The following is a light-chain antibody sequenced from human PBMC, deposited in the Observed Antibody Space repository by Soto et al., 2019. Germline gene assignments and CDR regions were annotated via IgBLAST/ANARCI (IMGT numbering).Light chain of an antibody. Sequence: SVLTQPPSASGTPGQRVTISCSGSSSNIGSDAVNWFQQLPGTAPKLLIYDNNQRPSGVPDRFSGSKSGTSASLAISGLQSEDEADYYCAAWDGSLNGWVFGGGTKLTVL. V-gene: IGLV1-44*01. CDR1: SSNIGSDA. J-gene: IGLJ3*02. CDR3: AAWDGSLNGWV. CDR2: DNN.